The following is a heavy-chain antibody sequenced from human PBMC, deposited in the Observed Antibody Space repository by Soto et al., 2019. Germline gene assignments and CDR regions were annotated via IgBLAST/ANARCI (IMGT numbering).Heavy chain of an antibody. D-gene: IGHD3-16*01. V-gene: IGHV3-30*18. J-gene: IGHJ6*02. Sequence: TGGSLRLSCAASGFTFSSYGIHWVRQAPGKGLEWVAFISYDGGNKYYADSVKGRFTISRDNSKNTLFLQMNSLRAEDTAVYYCAKVMITFGGSRYGLDVWGQGTTVTVSS. CDR1: GFTFSSYG. CDR2: ISYDGGNK. CDR3: AKVMITFGGSRYGLDV.